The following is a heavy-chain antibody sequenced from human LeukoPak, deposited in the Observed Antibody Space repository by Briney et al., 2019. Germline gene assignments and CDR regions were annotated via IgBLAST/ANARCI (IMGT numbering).Heavy chain of an antibody. Sequence: GGSLRLSCAASGFTFSDYYMSWIRQAPVKGLEWVSYISSSGSTIYYADSVKGRFTISRDNAKNSLYLQMNSLRAEDTAVYYCARVLVATIMSNWGQGTLVTVSS. V-gene: IGHV3-11*04. CDR3: ARVLVATIMSN. CDR2: ISSSGSTI. D-gene: IGHD5-12*01. J-gene: IGHJ4*02. CDR1: GFTFSDYY.